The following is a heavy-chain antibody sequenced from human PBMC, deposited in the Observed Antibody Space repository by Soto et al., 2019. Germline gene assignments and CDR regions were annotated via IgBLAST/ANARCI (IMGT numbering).Heavy chain of an antibody. CDR1: GGSISSYY. V-gene: IGHV4-59*01. J-gene: IGHJ5*01. CDR3: ARDWGLAVADRFFFYDTATSELYTLSTDS. CDR2: IYYSGST. Sequence: SETLSLTCTVSGGSISSYYWSWIRQPPGKGLEWIGYIYYSGSTNYNPSLKSRVTISVDTSKNQFSLKLSSVTAADTAVYYCARDWGLAVADRFFFYDTATSELYTLSTDS. D-gene: IGHD6-19*01.